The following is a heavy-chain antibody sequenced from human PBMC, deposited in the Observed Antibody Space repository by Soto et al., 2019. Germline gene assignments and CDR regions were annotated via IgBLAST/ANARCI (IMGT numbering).Heavy chain of an antibody. J-gene: IGHJ4*02. CDR3: ARHKDTSSRYLLPDF. V-gene: IGHV4-39*01. D-gene: IGHD6-13*01. CDR2: IYYSGNA. Sequence: QLQLQESGPGLVKPSETLSLTCTVSGGSISSRSYYWGWIRQPPGKGLEWIGSIYYSGNAYYNPSLKSRVAVSVDKTKNQFSRKVTSVTATDTAVYYCARHKDTSSRYLLPDFWGQGTLVTVSS. CDR1: GGSISSRSYY.